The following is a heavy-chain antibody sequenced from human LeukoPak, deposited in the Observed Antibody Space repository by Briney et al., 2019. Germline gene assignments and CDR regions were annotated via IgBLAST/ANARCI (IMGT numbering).Heavy chain of an antibody. CDR2: IRSKAYGGTT. Sequence: GGSLRLSCAASGFTFSSYEMIWVRQAPGKGLEWVGFIRSKAYGGTTEDAASVKGRFTISRDDSKSIAYLQMNSLKTEDTAVYYCTRVRYCSGGSCSFDPWGQGTLVTVSS. D-gene: IGHD2-15*01. J-gene: IGHJ5*02. CDR3: TRVRYCSGGSCSFDP. CDR1: GFTFSSYE. V-gene: IGHV3-49*04.